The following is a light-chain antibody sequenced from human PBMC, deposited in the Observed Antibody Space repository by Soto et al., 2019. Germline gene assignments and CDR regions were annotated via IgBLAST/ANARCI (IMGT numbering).Light chain of an antibody. J-gene: IGKJ1*01. V-gene: IGKV1-8*01. CDR2: AAS. CDR3: QQYYSYPPWT. Sequence: AIRMTQSPSSLSASTGDRVTITCRASQGISSYLAWYQQKPGKAPKLLIYAASTLQSGVPSRFSGSGSGTDFTPTISCLQSEDFATYYCQQYYSYPPWTFGQGTKVDIK. CDR1: QGISSY.